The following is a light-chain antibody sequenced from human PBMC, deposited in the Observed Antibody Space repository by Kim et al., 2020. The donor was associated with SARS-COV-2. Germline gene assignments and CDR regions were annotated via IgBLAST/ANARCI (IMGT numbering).Light chain of an antibody. CDR1: NFNIVTNT. Sequence: GQRVTLFCSGGNFNIVTNTVHWYQQLPGTAPKLVIYSNDQRPSGVPDRFSASKSGTSASLAISGLQSEDEALYFCASWDDRLSGQVFGGGTQLTVL. V-gene: IGLV1-44*01. CDR2: SND. J-gene: IGLJ3*02. CDR3: ASWDDRLSGQV.